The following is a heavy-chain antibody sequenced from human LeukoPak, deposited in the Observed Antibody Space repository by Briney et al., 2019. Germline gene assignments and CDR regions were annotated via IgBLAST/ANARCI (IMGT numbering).Heavy chain of an antibody. V-gene: IGHV1-46*01. D-gene: IGHD6-13*01. CDR2: INPSGGST. CDR3: ARDRAGYSSSRYYYYGMDV. Sequence: GASVKVPCKASGYTFTSYYMHWVRQAPGQGLEWMGIINPSGGSTSYAQKFQGRVTMTRDTSTSTVYMELSSLRSEDTAVYYCARDRAGYSSSRYYYYGMDVWGQGTTVTVSS. J-gene: IGHJ6*02. CDR1: GYTFTSYY.